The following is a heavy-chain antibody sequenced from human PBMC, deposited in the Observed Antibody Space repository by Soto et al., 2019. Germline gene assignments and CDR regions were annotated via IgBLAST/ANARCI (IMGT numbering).Heavy chain of an antibody. CDR1: GFTFSSYA. Sequence: EVQLLESGGGLVQPGGSLRLSCAASGFTFSSYAMSWVRQAPGKGLEWVSAISGSGGSTYYADSVKGRFTISRDNSKNPLNLQMNGLRAEDTAVYYCAKDWHPGIAAGDKLGVSDVWVQGTTVTVSS. CDR3: AKDWHPGIAAGDKLGVSDV. J-gene: IGHJ6*02. CDR2: ISGSGGST. V-gene: IGHV3-23*01. D-gene: IGHD6-13*01.